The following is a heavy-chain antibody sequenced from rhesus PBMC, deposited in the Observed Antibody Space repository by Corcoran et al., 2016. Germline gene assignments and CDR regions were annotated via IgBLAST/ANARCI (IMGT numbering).Heavy chain of an antibody. D-gene: IGHD6-37*01. CDR3: TRVGGARPYHFDY. CDR2: IPYSGRSR. J-gene: IGHJ4*01. V-gene: IGHV3-136*01. CDR1: GFTFSGNG. Sequence: EVQLVESGGGLVQPEGYLRLSCAASGFTFSGNGMSWFRQAAGKGLEWVSLIPYSGRSRSHAEAVEGPFNLSRDYAKNSLFRQMNSLRAEDTAVYYCTRVGGARPYHFDYWGQGVLFTVSS.